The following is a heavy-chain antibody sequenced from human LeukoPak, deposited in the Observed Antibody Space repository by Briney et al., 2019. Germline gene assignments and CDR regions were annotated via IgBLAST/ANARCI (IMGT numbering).Heavy chain of an antibody. CDR3: ARGPDYDILADYFDY. Sequence: GGSLRLSCAASGFTFSSYAMHWVRQAPGKGLEWVAVISYDGSNKYYADSVKGRFTISRDNSKNTLFLQMNSLRPEDTAVYYCARGPDYDILADYFDYWGQGTLVTVSS. J-gene: IGHJ4*02. CDR2: ISYDGSNK. D-gene: IGHD3-9*01. V-gene: IGHV3-30*04. CDR1: GFTFSSYA.